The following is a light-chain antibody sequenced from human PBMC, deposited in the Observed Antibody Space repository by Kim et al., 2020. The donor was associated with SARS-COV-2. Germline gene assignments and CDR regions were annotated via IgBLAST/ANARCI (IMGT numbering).Light chain of an antibody. V-gene: IGLV1-40*01. CDR3: QSYDISLSGSGV. Sequence: RVIISYPRRNSNIGASYDAHWYQPLPGRAPKLLIYGNNIRPSGVPDRFSGSKSGTSASLAISGLQAEDEADYYCQSYDISLSGSGVFGGGTQLTVL. CDR1: NSNIGASYD. CDR2: GNN. J-gene: IGLJ3*02.